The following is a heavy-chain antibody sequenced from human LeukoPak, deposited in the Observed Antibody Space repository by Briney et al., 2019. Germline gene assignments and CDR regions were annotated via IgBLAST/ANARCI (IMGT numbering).Heavy chain of an antibody. CDR3: ASRSGRYSDDAFDI. J-gene: IGHJ3*02. V-gene: IGHV3-30*03. CDR1: GFMFSSHG. D-gene: IGHD1-26*01. CDR2: TSYDGSKE. Sequence: GGSPRLSCVASGFMFSSHGMHWVRQAPGKGLEWVAVTSYDGSKEHYADSVKGRFTISRDNSKNMLYLQMESLRPEDTAVYYCASRSGRYSDDAFDIWGQGTVVTVSS.